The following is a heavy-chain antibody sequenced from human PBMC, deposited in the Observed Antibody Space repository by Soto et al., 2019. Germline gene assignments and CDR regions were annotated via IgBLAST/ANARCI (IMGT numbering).Heavy chain of an antibody. CDR1: GFTFGSYS. J-gene: IGHJ4*02. V-gene: IGHV3-21*01. CDR3: VRESSSRTL. Sequence: GGALRLSCAASGFTFGSYSMSWVRQTPGKGLEWVSHISSGSSYIFYADSVKGRFTVSRDDAKNSLFLQMDSLRDDDTGVYYCVRESSSRTLWGQGTQVTVSS. CDR2: ISSGSSYI.